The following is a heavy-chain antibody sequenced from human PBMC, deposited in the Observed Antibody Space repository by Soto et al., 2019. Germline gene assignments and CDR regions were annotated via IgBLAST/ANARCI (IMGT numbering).Heavy chain of an antibody. Sequence: QLQLQESGSGLVKPSQTLSLTCAVSGGSISSGGYSWSWIRQPPGKGLEWIGYIYHSGSTYYNPALRGGRTLSVDGSKNQFSLQLRSVTAADTAVYYCARGQVVAAQHWGQGTLVTVSS. CDR3: ARGQVVAAQH. CDR1: GGSISSGGYS. D-gene: IGHD2-15*01. J-gene: IGHJ4*02. V-gene: IGHV4-30-2*01. CDR2: IYHSGST.